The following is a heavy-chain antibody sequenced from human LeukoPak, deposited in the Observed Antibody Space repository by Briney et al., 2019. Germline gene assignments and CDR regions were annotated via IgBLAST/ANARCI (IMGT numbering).Heavy chain of an antibody. CDR3: ARFRYDTAIPKYYFDY. CDR2: INHSGST. D-gene: IGHD5-18*01. CDR1: GGPFSGYY. Sequence: SETLSLTCAVYGGPFSGYYWSWIRQPPGKGLEWIGEINHSGSTNYNPSLKSRVTISVDTSKNQFSLKLSSVTAADTAVYYCARFRYDTAIPKYYFDYWGQGTLVTVSS. J-gene: IGHJ4*02. V-gene: IGHV4-34*01.